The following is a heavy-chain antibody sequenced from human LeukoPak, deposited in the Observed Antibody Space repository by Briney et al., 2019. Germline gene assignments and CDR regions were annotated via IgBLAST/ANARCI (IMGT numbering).Heavy chain of an antibody. J-gene: IGHJ5*02. CDR2: IYYSGST. Sequence: PSETLSLTCTVSGGSISSYYWSWIRQPPGKGLEWIGYIYYSGSTNYNPSLKSRVTISVATSKNQFSLKLSSVTAADMAVYYCARDRSGYSSSWPTFDPWGQGTLVTVSS. CDR3: ARDRSGYSSSWPTFDP. CDR1: GGSISSYY. D-gene: IGHD6-13*01. V-gene: IGHV4-59*01.